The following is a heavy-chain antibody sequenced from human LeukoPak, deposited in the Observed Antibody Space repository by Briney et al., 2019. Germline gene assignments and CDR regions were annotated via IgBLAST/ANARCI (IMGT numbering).Heavy chain of an antibody. D-gene: IGHD2-15*01. CDR1: GGTFSSYA. V-gene: IGHV1-69*05. CDR3: ASHPGYCSGGSCYYYYFDY. CDR2: IIPIFGTA. Sequence: SVKVSCKASGGTFSSYAISWVRQAPGQGLEWMGRIIPIFGTANYAQKFQGRVTITTDESTSTAYMELGSLRSEDTAVYYCASHPGYCSGGSCYYYYFDYWGQGTLVTVS. J-gene: IGHJ4*02.